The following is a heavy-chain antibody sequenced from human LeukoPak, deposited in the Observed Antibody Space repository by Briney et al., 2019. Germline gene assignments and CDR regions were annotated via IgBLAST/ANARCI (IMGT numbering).Heavy chain of an antibody. CDR3: ARDYYGSGSYYNNYYYYMDV. J-gene: IGHJ6*03. V-gene: IGHV3-11*04. CDR2: ISPSGTDI. D-gene: IGHD3-10*01. Sequence: GGSLRLSCAVSGFTFTDTYMTWIRQAPGKGLESLSYISPSGTDISYADSVKGRFTISRDNAKNSLYLQMNSLRAEDTAVYYCARDYYGSGSYYNNYYYYMDVWGKGTTVTISS. CDR1: GFTFTDTY.